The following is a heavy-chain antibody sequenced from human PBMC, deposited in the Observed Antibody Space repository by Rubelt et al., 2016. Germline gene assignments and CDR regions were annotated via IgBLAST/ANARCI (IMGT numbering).Heavy chain of an antibody. CDR2: ISAYNGNT. CDR3: ARRDGYNWDDAFDI. CDR1: GYTFTSYG. Sequence: QVQLVQSGAEVKKPGASVKVSCKASGYTFTSYGISWVRQAPGQGLEWLGWISAYNGNTNYAQKPQGRVTMTTEPATSTAYMELRSLRSDDTAVYYCARRDGYNWDDAFDIWGQGTMVTVSS. J-gene: IGHJ3*02. V-gene: IGHV1-18*01. D-gene: IGHD5-24*01.